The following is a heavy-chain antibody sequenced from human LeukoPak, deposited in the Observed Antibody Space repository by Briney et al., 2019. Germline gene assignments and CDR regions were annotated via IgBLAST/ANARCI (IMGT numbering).Heavy chain of an antibody. D-gene: IGHD3-3*01. Sequence: ASVKVSCKASGYTFTDYYMHWVRQAPGQGLEWMGRINPNNGGTNYAQKFQGRVTMTRDTSISTAYMELNRLTSDDTAVYYCARDLPGIFGVVTITYYYYYYGMDVWGQGTTVTVSS. CDR1: GYTFTDYY. V-gene: IGHV1-2*06. CDR2: INPNNGGT. CDR3: ARDLPGIFGVVTITYYYYYYGMDV. J-gene: IGHJ6*02.